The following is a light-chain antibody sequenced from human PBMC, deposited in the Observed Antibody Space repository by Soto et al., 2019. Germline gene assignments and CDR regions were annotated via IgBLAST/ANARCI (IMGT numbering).Light chain of an antibody. CDR1: QSVSSN. V-gene: IGKV3-15*01. J-gene: IGKJ5*01. CDR3: QQYNNWPLT. Sequence: EIVMTQSPATLSVSPGERATLSCRASQSVSSNLAWYQQKPGQAPSLLIYGASTRATGTPARFSGSGSGTEFTLTISSLQSEDFAVYYCQQYNNWPLTFGQGTRLEI. CDR2: GAS.